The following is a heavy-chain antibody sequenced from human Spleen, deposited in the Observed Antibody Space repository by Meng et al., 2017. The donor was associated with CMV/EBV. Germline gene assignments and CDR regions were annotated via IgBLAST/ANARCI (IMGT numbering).Heavy chain of an antibody. V-gene: IGHV4-34*01. CDR2: INHSGST. CDR3: ATQTGYCSSTSCQDY. Sequence: YGGSFSGYYWGWIRQPPGKGLEWIGEINHSGSTNYNPSLKSRVTISVDTSKNQFSLKLSSVTAADTAVYYCATQTGYCSSTSCQDYWGQGTLVTVSS. CDR1: GGSFSGYY. D-gene: IGHD2-2*01. J-gene: IGHJ4*02.